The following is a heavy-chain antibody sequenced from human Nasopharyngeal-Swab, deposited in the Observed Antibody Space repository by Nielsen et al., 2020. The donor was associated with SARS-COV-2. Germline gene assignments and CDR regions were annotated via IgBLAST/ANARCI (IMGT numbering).Heavy chain of an antibody. D-gene: IGHD1-7*01. V-gene: IGHV3-30-3*01. CDR3: AKEAGGRTNSGLDY. CDR1: GFTFSTYA. Sequence: GGSLRLSCAASGFTFSTYAMTWVRQAPGKGLEWVAVVANDGSFKHYADSVKGRFTISRDDSKNTLSLQMNSLRPEDTAVFYCAKEAGGRTNSGLDYWGQGTLVTVSS. CDR2: VANDGSFK. J-gene: IGHJ4*02.